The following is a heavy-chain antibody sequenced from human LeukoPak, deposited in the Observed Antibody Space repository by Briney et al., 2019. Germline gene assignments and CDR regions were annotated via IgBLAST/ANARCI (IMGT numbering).Heavy chain of an antibody. CDR1: GFTFSSYA. J-gene: IGHJ4*02. V-gene: IGHV3-23*01. D-gene: IGHD3-16*02. CDR2: ISGSGGST. Sequence: GGSLRLSCAASGFTFSSYAMSWVRQAPGKGLEWVSAISGSGGSTYYADSVKGRFTISRDNSKNTLYLQMNSLRAEDTAVYYCARAGPFGGVIAKGAFDYWGQGTLVTVSS. CDR3: ARAGPFGGVIAKGAFDY.